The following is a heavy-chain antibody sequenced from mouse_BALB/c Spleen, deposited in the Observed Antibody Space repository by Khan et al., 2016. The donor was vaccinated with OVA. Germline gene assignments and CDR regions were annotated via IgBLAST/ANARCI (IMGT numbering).Heavy chain of an antibody. Sequence: VQLQESGAELAKPGASVKMSCKASGYTFTTYWMHWVKQRPGQGLEWIGYINPTSGYTDYNEKFKDRAILSADKSSSTAYMQLSSLTSEDSAVYYWTRDRIAYWGQGTTLTVSA. CDR3: TRDRIAY. V-gene: IGHV1-7*01. CDR1: GYTFTTYW. J-gene: IGHJ2*01. CDR2: INPTSGYT.